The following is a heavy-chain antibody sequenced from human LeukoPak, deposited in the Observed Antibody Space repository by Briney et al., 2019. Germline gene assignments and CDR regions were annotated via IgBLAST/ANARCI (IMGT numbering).Heavy chain of an antibody. Sequence: GGSLRLSCAASGFTFNSYAMSWVRQAPGKGLEWVSSISGSAGSTYYADSVKGRFTISRDNSKNTLYLQMNSLRAEDTAVYYCAKRGAEVGATVAPGDYWGQGTLVTVSS. CDR2: ISGSAGST. J-gene: IGHJ4*02. V-gene: IGHV3-23*01. D-gene: IGHD1-26*01. CDR3: AKRGAEVGATVAPGDY. CDR1: GFTFNSYA.